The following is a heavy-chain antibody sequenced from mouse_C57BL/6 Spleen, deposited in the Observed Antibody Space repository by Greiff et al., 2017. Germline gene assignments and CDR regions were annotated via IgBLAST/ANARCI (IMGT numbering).Heavy chain of an antibody. V-gene: IGHV1-69*01. J-gene: IGHJ3*01. CDR1: GYTFTSYW. CDR3: ARRRGNTWFAY. D-gene: IGHD5-2*01. CDR2: IDPSDSYT. Sequence: QVQLQQPGAELVMPGASVKLSCKASGYTFTSYWMHWVKQRPGQGLEWIGEIDPSDSYTNYNEKFKGKSTLTVDKSSSTAYMQLSSLTSEDYAVYYCARRRGNTWFAYWGQGTLVTVSA.